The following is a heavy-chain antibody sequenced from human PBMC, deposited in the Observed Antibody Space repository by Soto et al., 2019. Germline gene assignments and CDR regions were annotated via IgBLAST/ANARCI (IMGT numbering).Heavy chain of an antibody. Sequence: EVQLVESGGGLVQPGGSLRLSCAASGFTFSNYWMSWVRQAPGKGLEWVANIKQDGSENYYVDSVKGRFTTSRDNTKNSFYLQMNSMIAEDTAVYYGAIDHINGWKFDYWGRGTLVTVTS. CDR2: IKQDGSEN. V-gene: IGHV3-7*01. CDR3: AIDHINGWKFDY. D-gene: IGHD6-19*01. J-gene: IGHJ4*02. CDR1: GFTFSNYW.